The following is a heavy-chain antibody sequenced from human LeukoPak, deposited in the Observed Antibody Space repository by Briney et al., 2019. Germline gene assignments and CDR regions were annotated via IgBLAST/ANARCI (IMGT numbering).Heavy chain of an antibody. Sequence: GGSLRLSCAASGFTFSSYGMHWVRQAPGKGLEWVAVISYDGSNKYYADSVKGRFTISRDNSKNTLYPQMNSLRAEDTAVYYCAKVGSIAAAALDYWGQGTLVTVSS. V-gene: IGHV3-30*18. J-gene: IGHJ4*02. CDR3: AKVGSIAAAALDY. D-gene: IGHD6-13*01. CDR1: GFTFSSYG. CDR2: ISYDGSNK.